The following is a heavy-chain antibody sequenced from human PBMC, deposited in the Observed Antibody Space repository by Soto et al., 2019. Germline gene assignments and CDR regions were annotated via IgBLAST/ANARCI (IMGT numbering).Heavy chain of an antibody. CDR2: IKSKTDSGTI. D-gene: IGHD2-15*01. J-gene: IGHJ6*02. CDR3: TTPTRDVVAGYYYGMDF. Sequence: PGGSLRLSCAASGFTFSNAWMSWVRQAPGKGLEWVGHIKSKTDSGTIDYAAPVKGRFSISRDDSKNTLYLQMNSLKTEDTAVYYCTTPTRDVVAGYYYGMDFWCLGTTVTVSS. V-gene: IGHV3-15*01. CDR1: GFTFSNAW.